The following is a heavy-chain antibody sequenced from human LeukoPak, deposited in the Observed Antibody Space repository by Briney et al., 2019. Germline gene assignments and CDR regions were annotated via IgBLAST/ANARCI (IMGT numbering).Heavy chain of an antibody. CDR3: AKDKQWLVRVYFDY. J-gene: IGHJ4*02. CDR1: GFTFSDYY. D-gene: IGHD6-19*01. Sequence: GGSLRLSCAVSGFTFSDYYMNWIRQAPGKGLEWVSYISSSSLTIYYADSVKGRFTISRDNSKNTLYLQMNSLRAEDTAVYYCAKDKQWLVRVYFDYWGQGTLVTVSS. V-gene: IGHV3-11*01. CDR2: ISSSSLTI.